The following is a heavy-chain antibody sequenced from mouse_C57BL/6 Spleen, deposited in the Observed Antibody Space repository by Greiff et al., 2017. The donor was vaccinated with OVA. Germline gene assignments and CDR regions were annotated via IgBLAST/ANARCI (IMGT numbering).Heavy chain of an antibody. CDR2: INPNNGGT. CDR3: ARRYSNVFDY. D-gene: IGHD2-5*01. J-gene: IGHJ2*01. V-gene: IGHV1-26*01. Sequence: VQLQQPGPELVKPGASVKISCKASGYTFTDYYMNWVKQSHGKSLEWIGDINPNNGGTSYNQKFKGKATLTVDKSSSTAYMELRSLTSEDSAVYYCARRYSNVFDYWGQGTTLTVSS. CDR1: GYTFTDYY.